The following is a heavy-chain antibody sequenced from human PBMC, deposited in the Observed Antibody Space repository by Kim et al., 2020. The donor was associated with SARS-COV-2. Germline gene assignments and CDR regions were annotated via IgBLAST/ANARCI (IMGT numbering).Heavy chain of an antibody. CDR3: VIGYVGGPFDN. Sequence: GGSLRLSCVASGFTFDDYGMSWVRQVPGKGLEWVSGINRNSGSTNYIDSVKGRFTISRDNAKNSLYLQMDSLRAEDTALYHCVIGYVGGPFDNWGQGTLVSVSS. D-gene: IGHD3-10*01. CDR2: INRNSGST. V-gene: IGHV3-20*01. J-gene: IGHJ4*02. CDR1: GFTFDDYG.